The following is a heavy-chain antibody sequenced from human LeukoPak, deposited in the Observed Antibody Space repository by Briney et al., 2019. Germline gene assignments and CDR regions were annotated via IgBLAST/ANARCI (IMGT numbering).Heavy chain of an antibody. V-gene: IGHV1-8*03. CDR1: GYTFSNYG. CDR3: VLFLRYLDY. Sequence: ASVKVSCKASGYTFSNYGITWVRQAPGQGLEWMGWMNPNSGNTGYAQKFQGRVTITRNTSISTAYMELSSLRSEDTAVYYCVLFLRYLDYWGQGTLVTVSS. CDR2: MNPNSGNT. D-gene: IGHD2-21*01. J-gene: IGHJ4*02.